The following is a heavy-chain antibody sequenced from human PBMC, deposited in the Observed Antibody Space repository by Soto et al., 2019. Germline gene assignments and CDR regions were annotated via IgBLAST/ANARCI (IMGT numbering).Heavy chain of an antibody. V-gene: IGHV4-34*01. CDR3: ARGPPGAARLDI. CDR1: GGSFSGYY. D-gene: IGHD6-6*01. CDR2: INHSGST. Sequence: QVQLQQWGAGLLKPSETLSLTCAVYGGSFSGYYWSWIRQTPGKGLEWIGEINHSGSTNYNPSLKSRVTISVDTSKNQFSLKLSSVTAADTAVYYCARGPPGAARLDIWGQGTMVTVSS. J-gene: IGHJ3*02.